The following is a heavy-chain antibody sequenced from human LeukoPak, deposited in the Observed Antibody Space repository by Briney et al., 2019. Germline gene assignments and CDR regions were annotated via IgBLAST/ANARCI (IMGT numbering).Heavy chain of an antibody. D-gene: IGHD6-13*01. CDR1: GFPFSSYE. CDR3: AREKIPALVFDP. V-gene: IGHV3-48*03. CDR2: ISGSSGNI. Sequence: GGSLRFSCAASGFPFSSYEMHWLRQAPGKGLEWVAHISGSSGNILYSDSVKGRFSVSRDNANNLLYLQMNSLRVEDTAVYYCAREKIPALVFDPWGQGTLVAVSP. J-gene: IGHJ5*02.